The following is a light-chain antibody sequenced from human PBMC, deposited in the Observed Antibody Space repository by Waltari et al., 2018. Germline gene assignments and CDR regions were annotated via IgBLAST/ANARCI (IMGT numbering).Light chain of an antibody. CDR3: HQYNNGPPYN. J-gene: IGKJ2*01. CDR2: GAS. CDR1: QSVTTN. Sequence: EIVMTQSPATLSVSPGERAVLSCRASQSVTTNLAWYQQKPGQAPRHLISGASTRATNSPARCSGSWSGTEFNLTISSLQSEDFAVYYCHQYNNGPPYNFGQGTKLEI. V-gene: IGKV3-15*01.